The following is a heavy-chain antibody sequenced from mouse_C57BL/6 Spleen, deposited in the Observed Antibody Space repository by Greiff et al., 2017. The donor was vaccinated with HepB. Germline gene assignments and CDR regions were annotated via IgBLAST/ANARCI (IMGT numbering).Heavy chain of an antibody. CDR1: GYTFTSYW. Sequence: QVQLQQSGAELVKPGASVKLSCKASGYTFTSYWMHWVKQRPGQGLEWIGMIHPKSGSTNYNEKFKSKATLTVDKSSSTAYMQLCSLTSEDSAVYYCASPTRISDYWGQGTTLTVSS. V-gene: IGHV1-64*01. CDR3: ASPTRISDY. J-gene: IGHJ2*01. CDR2: IHPKSGST.